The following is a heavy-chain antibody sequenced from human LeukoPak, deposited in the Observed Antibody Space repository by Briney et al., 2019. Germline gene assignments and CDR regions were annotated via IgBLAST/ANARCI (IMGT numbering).Heavy chain of an antibody. CDR1: GFSVTNNY. D-gene: IGHD5-24*01. J-gene: IGHJ4*02. Sequence: PGGSLRLSCAVSGFSVTNNYMGWVRQAPGKGLEWVSVFYVGGATYYADSVKGRFTISRDNSENTLYLQMKSLRAEDTAVYYCARGDGYNFFDYWGQGTLVTVSS. CDR3: ARGDGYNFFDY. V-gene: IGHV3-53*01. CDR2: FYVGGAT.